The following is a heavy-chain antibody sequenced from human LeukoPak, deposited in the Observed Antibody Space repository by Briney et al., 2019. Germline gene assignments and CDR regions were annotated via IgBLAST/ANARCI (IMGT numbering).Heavy chain of an antibody. CDR2: ISWNSGSI. Sequence: GGSLRLSCAASGFTFDDYAMHWVRQAPGKGLEWVSGISWNSGSIGYADSVKGRFTISRDNAKNSLYLQMNSLRAEDTALYYCAKDKEHHHDAFDIWGQGTMVTVSS. J-gene: IGHJ3*02. V-gene: IGHV3-9*01. D-gene: IGHD1/OR15-1a*01. CDR1: GFTFDDYA. CDR3: AKDKEHHHDAFDI.